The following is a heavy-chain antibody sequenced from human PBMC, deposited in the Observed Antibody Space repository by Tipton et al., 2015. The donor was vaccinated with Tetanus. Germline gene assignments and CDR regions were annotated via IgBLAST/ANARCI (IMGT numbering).Heavy chain of an antibody. CDR2: IYYSGST. Sequence: TLSLTCTVSGGSISSGGYYWSWIRQHPGKGLEWIGYIYYSGSTYYNPSLKSRVTISVDTSKNQFSLKLSSVTAGDTAVYYCARTPTAPLNYYDSSGYRNYVDYWGQGTLVAVSS. CDR3: ARTPTAPLNYYDSSGYRNYVDY. J-gene: IGHJ4*02. CDR1: GGSISSGGYY. V-gene: IGHV4-31*03. D-gene: IGHD3-22*01.